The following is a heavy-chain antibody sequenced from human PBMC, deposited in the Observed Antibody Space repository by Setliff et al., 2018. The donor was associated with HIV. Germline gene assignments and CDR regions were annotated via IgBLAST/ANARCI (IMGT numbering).Heavy chain of an antibody. V-gene: IGHV1-18*01. CDR1: GYTITNYG. D-gene: IGHD6-6*01. CDR2: ISVHNGKT. Sequence: ASVKVSCKASGYTITNYGINWVRQAPGQGLEWMGWISVHNGKTNFAQKVPGRVTMTTDTSTSTAYMEVRSLRSDDTATYYCARGYSTSSSYYYGMDVWGQGTTVTVS. CDR3: ARGYSTSSSYYYGMDV. J-gene: IGHJ6*02.